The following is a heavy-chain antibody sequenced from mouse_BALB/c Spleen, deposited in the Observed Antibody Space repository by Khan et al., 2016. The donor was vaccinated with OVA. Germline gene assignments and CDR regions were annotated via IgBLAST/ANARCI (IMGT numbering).Heavy chain of an antibody. CDR2: INPGSGYT. CDR1: GYTFTFYT. Sequence: QVQLQQPATELARPGASVKMSCKASGYTFTFYTMHWVKQRPGQGLEWIGYINPGSGYTEYNQNFKDKTTFTADKSSTTAYMQLNSLTSEDSAVYYCARSGGYDAMDYWGQGSSVTVSS. CDR3: ARSGGYDAMDY. V-gene: IGHV1-4*02. J-gene: IGHJ4*01.